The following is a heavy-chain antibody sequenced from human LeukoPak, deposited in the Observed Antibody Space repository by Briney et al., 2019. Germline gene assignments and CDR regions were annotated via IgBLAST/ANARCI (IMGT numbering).Heavy chain of an antibody. V-gene: IGHV4-59*08. CDR1: GGSISSYY. J-gene: IGHJ6*03. Sequence: PSETLSLTCTVSGGSISSYYWSWIRQPPGKGLEWIGEIYHSGSTNYNPSLKSRVTISVDTSKNQFSLKLSSVTAADTAVYYCARHPRSEKGSSGDYYYYYMDVWGKGTTVTISS. D-gene: IGHD3-22*01. CDR2: IYHSGST. CDR3: ARHPRSEKGSSGDYYYYYMDV.